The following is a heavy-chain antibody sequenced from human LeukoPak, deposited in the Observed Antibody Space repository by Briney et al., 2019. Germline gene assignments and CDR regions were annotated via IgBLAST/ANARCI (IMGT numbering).Heavy chain of an antibody. Sequence: PSETLSLTCTVSGGSINSTSNYWGWIRQPPGKGLEWIGSIYYSGSTYYNPSLKSRVTISVDTSKNQFSLKLSSVTAADTAVYYCAREGMLGRRGGDFYYYMDVWGKGTTVTVSS. D-gene: IGHD2-8*01. CDR1: GGSINSTSNY. CDR2: IYYSGST. CDR3: AREGMLGRRGGDFYYYMDV. J-gene: IGHJ6*03. V-gene: IGHV4-39*07.